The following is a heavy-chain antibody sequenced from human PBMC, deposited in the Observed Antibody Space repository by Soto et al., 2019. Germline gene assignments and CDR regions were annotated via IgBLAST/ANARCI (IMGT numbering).Heavy chain of an antibody. D-gene: IGHD2-2*01. CDR3: ARDLKRNNPLGYCSSTSCLYYYYGMDV. CDR2: INPNSGGT. Sequence: ASVKVSCKASGYTFTGYYMHWVRQAPGQGLEWKGRINPNSGGTNYAQKFQGWVTMTRDTSISTAYMELSRLRSDDTAVYYCARDLKRNNPLGYCSSTSCLYYYYGMDVWGQGTTVTVSS. CDR1: GYTFTGYY. V-gene: IGHV1-2*04. J-gene: IGHJ6*02.